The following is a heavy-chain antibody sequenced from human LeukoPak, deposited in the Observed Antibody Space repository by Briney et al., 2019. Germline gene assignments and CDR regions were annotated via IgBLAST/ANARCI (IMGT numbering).Heavy chain of an antibody. CDR2: IISSGSTI. J-gene: IGHJ6*03. V-gene: IGHV3-48*03. CDR3: ARIDRDFYYMDV. D-gene: IGHD3-22*01. CDR1: GFSFSTRE. Sequence: GGSLRLSCEASGFSFSTREMNWVRQAPGKGPEWVSYIISSGSTIYYADSVQGRFTTSRGNAKNLLFLEMNSLRPEDTAVYYCARIDRDFYYMDVWGIGTTVTVSS.